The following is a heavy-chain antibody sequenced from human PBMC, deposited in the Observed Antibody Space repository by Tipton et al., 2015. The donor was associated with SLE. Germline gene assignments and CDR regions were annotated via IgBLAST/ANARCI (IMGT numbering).Heavy chain of an antibody. CDR3: ARGSSSWYYFDY. Sequence: TLSLTCAVSGGSISSGGYSWSWIRQPPGKGLEWIGYIYHSGSTYYNPSLKNRVTISVDRSKNQFSLKLSSVTAADTAGYYCARGSSSWYYFDYWGQGTLVTVSS. CDR2: IYHSGST. J-gene: IGHJ4*02. CDR1: GGSISSGGYS. D-gene: IGHD6-13*01. V-gene: IGHV4-30-2*01.